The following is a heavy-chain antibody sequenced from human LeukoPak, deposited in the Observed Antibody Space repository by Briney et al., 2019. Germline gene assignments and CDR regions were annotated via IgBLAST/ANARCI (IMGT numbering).Heavy chain of an antibody. D-gene: IGHD6-19*01. CDR2: VDPEDGET. CDR1: GYTFTDYY. CDR3: ATSEYSSGWYATDY. Sequence: ASVKVSCKGSGYTFTDYYMHWVQQAPGKGLEWMGLVDPEDGETIYAEKFQGRVTITSDTPAHTAYMDLSSLRSEDTAVYYCATSEYSSGWYATDYWGQGTLVTVSS. J-gene: IGHJ4*02. V-gene: IGHV1-69-2*01.